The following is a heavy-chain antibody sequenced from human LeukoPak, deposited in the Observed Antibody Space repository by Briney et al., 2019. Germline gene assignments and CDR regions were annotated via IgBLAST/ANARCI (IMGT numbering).Heavy chain of an antibody. V-gene: IGHV3-23*01. D-gene: IGHD3-10*01. Sequence: GGSLRLSCAASGFTFSSYEMNWVRQAPGKGLEWVSASGSGGSTYYADSVKGRFTISRDNSKNTLYLQMNSLRAEDTAVYYCGWGSGTHPDYWGQGTLVTVSS. CDR3: GWGSGTHPDY. J-gene: IGHJ4*02. CDR2: SGSGGST. CDR1: GFTFSSYE.